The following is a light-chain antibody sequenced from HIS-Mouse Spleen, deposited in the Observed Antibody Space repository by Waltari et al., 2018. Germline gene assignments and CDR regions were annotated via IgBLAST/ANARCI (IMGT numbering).Light chain of an antibody. CDR1: IRDVGGANY. CDR3: SSYTSSSTWV. CDR2: EFS. Sequence: QSALTQPASVSGSPGPSITIPCTGTIRDVGGANYVPWYQQHPAKAPKLMIYEFSNRPSGVSNRFSGSKSGNTASLTISGLQAEDEADYYCSSYTSSSTWVFGGGTKLTVL. V-gene: IGLV2-14*01. J-gene: IGLJ3*02.